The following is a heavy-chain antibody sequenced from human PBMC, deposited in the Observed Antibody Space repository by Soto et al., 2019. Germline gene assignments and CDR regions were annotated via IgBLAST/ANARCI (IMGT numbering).Heavy chain of an antibody. CDR3: ARGEGVAVAGTYYYYGMDV. CDR2: IIPIFGTA. CDR1: GGTFSSYA. Sequence: QVQLVQSGAEVKKPGSSVKVSCKASGGTFSSYATSWVRQAPGQGLEWMGGIIPIFGTANYAQKFQGRVTITADESTSTAYMELSSLRSEDTAVYYCARGEGVAVAGTYYYYGMDVWGQGTTVTVSS. J-gene: IGHJ6*02. D-gene: IGHD6-19*01. V-gene: IGHV1-69*01.